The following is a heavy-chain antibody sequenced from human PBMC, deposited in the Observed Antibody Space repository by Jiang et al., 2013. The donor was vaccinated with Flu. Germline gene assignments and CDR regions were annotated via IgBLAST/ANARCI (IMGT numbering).Heavy chain of an antibody. V-gene: IGHV4-39*01. D-gene: IGHD2-21*02. CDR1: GDSISSSTYY. J-gene: IGHJ4*02. CDR2: KYYSGGT. Sequence: GPGLVKPSETLSLTCTVSGDSISSSTYYWGWICQSPGKGLEWIGSKYYSGGTYHNPSLKSRLTISVDTSKNQFSLKLSSVTAADTAVYYCARHPVVVTVIPESYLDYWGQGTLVTVSS. CDR3: ARHPVVVTVIPESYLDY.